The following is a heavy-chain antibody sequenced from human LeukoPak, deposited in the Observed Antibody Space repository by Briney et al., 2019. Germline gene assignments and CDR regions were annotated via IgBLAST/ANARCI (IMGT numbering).Heavy chain of an antibody. CDR2: IHHSGDT. CDR3: ARDERGYYDSSGYYNY. V-gene: IGHV4-38-2*02. J-gene: IGHJ4*02. CDR1: GYTISSDLY. Sequence: SETLSLTCTVAGYTISSDLYWGWIRQTPEKGLEWIGTIHHSGDTYYNPSLKSRVTISVDTSKNQFSLKLRSVTAADTAVYYCARDERGYYDSSGYYNYWGQGTLVTVSS. D-gene: IGHD3-22*01.